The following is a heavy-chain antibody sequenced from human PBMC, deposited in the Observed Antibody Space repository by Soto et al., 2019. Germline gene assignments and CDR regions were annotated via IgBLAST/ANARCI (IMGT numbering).Heavy chain of an antibody. CDR1: GFTFSSYG. Sequence: QVQLVESGGCVVQPGRSLRLSCAASGFTFSSYGMHWVRQAPGKGLEWVAVISYDGSNKYYADSVKGRFTISRDNSKNTLYLQMNSLRAEDTAVYYCAKDRFRIAVAAPFDYWGQGTLVTVSS. J-gene: IGHJ4*02. CDR2: ISYDGSNK. CDR3: AKDRFRIAVAAPFDY. V-gene: IGHV3-30*18. D-gene: IGHD6-19*01.